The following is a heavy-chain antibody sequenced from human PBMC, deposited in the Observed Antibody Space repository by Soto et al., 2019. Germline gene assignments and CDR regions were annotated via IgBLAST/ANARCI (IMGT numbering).Heavy chain of an antibody. CDR3: ASTDCTIGVCYIIGGN. V-gene: IGHV1-69*12. Sequence: QVQLVQSGAEVKKPGSSVKVSCKASGGTFSSYAISWVRQAPGQGLEWMGGIIPIFGTANYAQKFQGRVTITADESTSTAYMELSSLRYEDTALYYCASTDCTIGVCYIIGGNWGQGTLVTVSS. J-gene: IGHJ4*02. CDR2: IIPIFGTA. D-gene: IGHD2-8*01. CDR1: GGTFSSYA.